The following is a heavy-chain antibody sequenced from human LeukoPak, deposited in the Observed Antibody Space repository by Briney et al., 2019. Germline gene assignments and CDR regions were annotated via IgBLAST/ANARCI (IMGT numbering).Heavy chain of an antibody. CDR2: IKSRTDGGST. J-gene: IGHJ4*02. Sequence: GGPLRLSCAASGFTFSSAWLTWVRQPPGKGLEWVGHIKSRTDGGSTDYSAPVKGRFSVSRDDSKNTVYLQTNSLRTEDSAVYYCATEFYSNGYNFWGQGTPVTVSS. CDR3: ATEFYSNGYNF. D-gene: IGHD5-24*01. V-gene: IGHV3-15*01. CDR1: GFTFSSAW.